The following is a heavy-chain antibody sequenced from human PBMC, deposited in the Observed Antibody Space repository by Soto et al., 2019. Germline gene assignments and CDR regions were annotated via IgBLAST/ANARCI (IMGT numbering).Heavy chain of an antibody. CDR1: GLSLSTIGEG. V-gene: IGHV2-5*02. D-gene: IGHD2-21*02. Sequence: QITLKESGPTLVKPTQTLTLTCTFSGLSLSTIGEGVGWIRQPPGKALEWLALIYWDDDKRYSPSLKSRLTITKDTSKNQVVLTMTNMDPVDTATYYCVQSRCGGDCLQSYSSHSYYGVDVWGQGTTVTVSS. J-gene: IGHJ6*02. CDR3: VQSRCGGDCLQSYSSHSYYGVDV. CDR2: IYWDDDK.